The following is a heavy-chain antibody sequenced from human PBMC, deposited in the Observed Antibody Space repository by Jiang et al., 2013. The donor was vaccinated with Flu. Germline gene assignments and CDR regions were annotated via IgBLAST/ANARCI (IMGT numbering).Heavy chain of an antibody. CDR1: GGSISSTTYY. CDR3: ASQTRLRGFDS. V-gene: IGHV4-39*01. CDR2: IYYSGST. Sequence: PGLVKPSETLSLTCTVSGGSISSTTYYWGWIRQPPGKGLEWVGHIYYSGSTSYNPSLKSRVTISVDKSKNQFSLKLTSVTAADTAVYYCASQTRLRGFDSWGQGTLVTVSS. J-gene: IGHJ4*02. D-gene: IGHD3-10*01.